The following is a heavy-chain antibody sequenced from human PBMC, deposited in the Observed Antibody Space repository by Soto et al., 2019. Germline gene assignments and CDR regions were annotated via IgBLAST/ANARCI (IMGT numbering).Heavy chain of an antibody. Sequence: GGSLRLSCAASGFTFARYSMNWVRQAPGKGLEWVSSISSTTNYIYYADSMKGRFTVSRDNAKNSVYLEMNSLSAEDTAVYYCARDLGSSGWYGYFQHWGQGTLVTVSS. D-gene: IGHD6-19*01. CDR1: GFTFARYS. V-gene: IGHV3-21*01. CDR2: ISSTTNYI. J-gene: IGHJ1*01. CDR3: ARDLGSSGWYGYFQH.